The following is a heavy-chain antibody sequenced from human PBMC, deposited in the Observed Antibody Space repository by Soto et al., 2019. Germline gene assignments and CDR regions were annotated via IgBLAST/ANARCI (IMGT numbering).Heavy chain of an antibody. V-gene: IGHV1-46*01. CDR2: INPSGGST. CDR3: ARAGNSYDSSGYLDY. J-gene: IGHJ4*02. CDR1: GYTFTSYY. D-gene: IGHD3-22*01. Sequence: AASVKVSCKASGYTFTSYYMHWVRQAPGQGLEWMGIINPSGGSTSYAQKFQGRVTMTRDTSTSTVYMELSSLRSEDTAVYYCARAGNSYDSSGYLDYWGQGTLVTVSS.